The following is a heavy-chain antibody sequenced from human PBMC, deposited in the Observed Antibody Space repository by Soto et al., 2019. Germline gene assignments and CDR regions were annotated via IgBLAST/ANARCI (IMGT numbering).Heavy chain of an antibody. CDR2: ISGSGENT. J-gene: IGHJ6*02. CDR1: GFRFSSYA. V-gene: IGHV3-23*04. Sequence: EVQLVESGGGSVQPGGSLRLSCAASGFRFSSYAISWVRQAPGKGLEWVSGISGSGENTYHADSVTGRFTISRDNSKNTVNLQMNSLRDDDTAVYYCAKGVFARDYYCRGMDVWGQGTTVTVSS. D-gene: IGHD6-13*01. CDR3: AKGVFARDYYCRGMDV.